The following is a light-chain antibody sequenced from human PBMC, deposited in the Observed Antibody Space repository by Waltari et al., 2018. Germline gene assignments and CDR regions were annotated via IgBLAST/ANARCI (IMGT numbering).Light chain of an antibody. V-gene: IGKV4-1*01. CDR1: QSVLYSSNNKNY. CDR2: WAS. Sequence: DIEMTQSPDSLAVSLGERATINCKSSQSVLYSSNNKNYLAWYQHKPGHPPKLLIYWASTRESGVPERFSGSGSGTDFTLTISSLQAEDVAVYYCQQYYIAPHTFGGGTKVEVK. J-gene: IGKJ4*01. CDR3: QQYYIAPHT.